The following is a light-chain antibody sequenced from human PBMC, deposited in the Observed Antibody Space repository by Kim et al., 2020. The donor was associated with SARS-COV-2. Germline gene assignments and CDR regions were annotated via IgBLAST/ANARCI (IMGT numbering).Light chain of an antibody. Sequence: IVLTQSPGTLSLSPGERATLSRRASQSVSSSHLAWYQQKPGQAPRLLIYTASIRAAGVADRFTGSGSGTDFTLTISRLEPEDSAVYYCQQYDTSSYTFGPGTKLEIK. V-gene: IGKV3-20*01. CDR1: QSVSSSH. CDR2: TAS. CDR3: QQYDTSSYT. J-gene: IGKJ2*01.